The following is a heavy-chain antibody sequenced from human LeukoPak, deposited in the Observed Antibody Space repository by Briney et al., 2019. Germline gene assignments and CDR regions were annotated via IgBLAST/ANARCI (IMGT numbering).Heavy chain of an antibody. Sequence: GGSLRLSXAASGFTFSSYSMNWVRQAPGKGLEWVSSISSSSSYIYYADSVKGRFTISRDNAKNSLYLQMNSLRAEDTAVYYCARDPHARDSSGYYGWGQGTLVTVSS. V-gene: IGHV3-21*01. D-gene: IGHD3-22*01. J-gene: IGHJ4*02. CDR3: ARDPHARDSSGYYG. CDR1: GFTFSSYS. CDR2: ISSSSSYI.